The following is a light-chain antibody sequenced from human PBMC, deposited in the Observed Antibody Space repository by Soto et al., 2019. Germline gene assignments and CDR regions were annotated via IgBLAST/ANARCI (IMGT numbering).Light chain of an antibody. CDR3: QHYNDWPS. V-gene: IGKV3D-15*01. CDR2: DAS. Sequence: IVMTQSPATLSVSPGARATLSCRASQSVTSNLAWYQQKPGRSPRLLIYDASTRATGIPARFSGSGSGTEFTLTISSVQSEDFAVYYCQHYNDWPSFGRGTRLEIK. J-gene: IGKJ5*01. CDR1: QSVTSN.